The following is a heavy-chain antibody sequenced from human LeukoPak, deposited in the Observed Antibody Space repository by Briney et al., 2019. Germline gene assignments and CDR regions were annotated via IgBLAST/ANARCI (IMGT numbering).Heavy chain of an antibody. J-gene: IGHJ4*02. CDR3: ARVLRGGTYYFDY. CDR2: IFYSGTT. CDR1: GGSISSSSYY. D-gene: IGHD2-15*01. V-gene: IGHV4-39*01. Sequence: PSETLSLTCTVPGGSISSSSYYWGWIRQPPGKGLEWIGNIFYSGTTYYNPSLMSRVTISVDTSKNQFSLKMRSVTAADTAVYYCARVLRGGTYYFDYWGQGTLVTVSS.